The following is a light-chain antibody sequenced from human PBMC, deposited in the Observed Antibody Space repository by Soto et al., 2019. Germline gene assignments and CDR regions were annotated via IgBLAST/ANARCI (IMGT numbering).Light chain of an antibody. CDR2: AAS. CDR1: QVISNF. CDR3: QKYHSVPLT. Sequence: DIQMTQSPSSLSASVGDRVTITCRASQVISNFLAWYQQKPGKVPKLLIYAASTLQSGVPSRFSGSGSGTDFTLTITSLQTEDVESYYCQKYHSVPLTFGGGTKVEIK. J-gene: IGKJ4*01. V-gene: IGKV1-27*01.